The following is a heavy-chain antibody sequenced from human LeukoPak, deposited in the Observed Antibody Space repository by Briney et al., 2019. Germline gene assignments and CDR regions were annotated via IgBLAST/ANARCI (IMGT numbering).Heavy chain of an antibody. Sequence: PGGSLRLSCAASGFTFSSYGMHWVRQAPGKGLEWVAVISYDGSNKYYADSVKGRFTISRDNSKNTLYLQMNSLRAEETAVYYCAKSPKDYYYGMDVWGQGTTVTVSS. V-gene: IGHV3-30*18. J-gene: IGHJ6*02. CDR3: AKSPKDYYYGMDV. CDR1: GFTFSSYG. CDR2: ISYDGSNK.